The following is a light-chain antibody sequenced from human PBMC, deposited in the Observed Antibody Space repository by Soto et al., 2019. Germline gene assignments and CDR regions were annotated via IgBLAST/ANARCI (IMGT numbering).Light chain of an antibody. V-gene: IGLV2-14*01. CDR3: CSYTTSNTRQIV. CDR1: SSDVGGYNY. Sequence: QSVLTQPASGSGSPGQSITISCTGTSSDVGGYNYVSWYQQHPGKAPKFMIYDVSNRPSGVSNRFSGSKSGNTASLTISGLQAEDEADYYCCSYTTSNTRQIVFGTGTKV. CDR2: DVS. J-gene: IGLJ1*01.